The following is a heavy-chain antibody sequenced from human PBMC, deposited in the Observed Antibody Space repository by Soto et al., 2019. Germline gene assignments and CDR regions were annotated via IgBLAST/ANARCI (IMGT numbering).Heavy chain of an antibody. CDR2: IYYSGST. D-gene: IGHD2-2*01. CDR1: GGSISRSYYY. V-gene: IGHV4-31*03. J-gene: IGHJ5*02. Sequence: PSETLSLTCNVSGGSISRSYYYWGWIRQPPGKGLEWIGYIYYSGSTYYNPSLKSRVTISVDTSKNQFSLNLSSVTAADTAVYYCARDLVPADMRGNYFDPWGPGTPVTVS. CDR3: ARDLVPADMRGNYFDP.